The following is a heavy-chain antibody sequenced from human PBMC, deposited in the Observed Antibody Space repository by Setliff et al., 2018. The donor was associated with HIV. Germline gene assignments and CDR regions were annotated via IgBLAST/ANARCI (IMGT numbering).Heavy chain of an antibody. CDR2: INAGNGNT. Sequence: ASVKVSCKASGYTFTSYAMHWVRQAPGQRLEWMGWINAGNGNTKYSQKFQGRVTMTTDTSTSTAYMELRSLRSDDTAVYYCAREGYSVDAFDIWGQGTMVTVSS. D-gene: IGHD4-4*01. J-gene: IGHJ3*02. CDR1: GYTFTSYA. V-gene: IGHV1-3*01. CDR3: AREGYSVDAFDI.